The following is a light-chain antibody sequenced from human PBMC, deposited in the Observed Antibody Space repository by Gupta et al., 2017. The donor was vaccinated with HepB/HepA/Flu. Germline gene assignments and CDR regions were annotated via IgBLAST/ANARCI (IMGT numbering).Light chain of an antibody. CDR1: QSVSSY. CDR3: QQRNIYPLT. V-gene: IGKV3-11*01. CDR2: DAS. Sequence: EIVLTQSPATLSLSPGERATLSCRASQSVSSYLAWYQQKPGQAPRLLIYDASNRAAGIPARFSGSGSGTEFTLTISSLEPEDFAVYYCQQRNIYPLTFGGGTKVEIK. J-gene: IGKJ4*01.